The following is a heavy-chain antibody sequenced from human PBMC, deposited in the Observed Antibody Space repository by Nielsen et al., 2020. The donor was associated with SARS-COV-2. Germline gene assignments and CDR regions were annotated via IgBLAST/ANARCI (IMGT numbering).Heavy chain of an antibody. J-gene: IGHJ3*02. CDR2: IWYDGSNK. CDR1: GFTFSGYG. V-gene: IGHV3-33*01. Sequence: GESLKISCAASGFTFSGYGMHWVRQAPGKGLEWVAVIWYDGSNKYHADSVKGRFTISRDNSKNTLFLQMNNLRAEDTAVYYCARDFKGYCSSSSCLDAFDIWGQGTMVTVSS. D-gene: IGHD2-2*01. CDR3: ARDFKGYCSSSSCLDAFDI.